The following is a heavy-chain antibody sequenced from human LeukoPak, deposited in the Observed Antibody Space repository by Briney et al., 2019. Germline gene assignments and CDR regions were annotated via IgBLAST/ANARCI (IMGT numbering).Heavy chain of an antibody. V-gene: IGHV4-4*07. Sequence: SETLSLTRTVSGGSISSYYWSWIRQPAGKGLEWIGRIYTSGSTNYNPSLKSRVTMSVDTSKNQFSLKLSSVTAADTAVYYCARGYCSGGSCYSDLDYWGQGTLVTVSS. D-gene: IGHD2-15*01. CDR3: ARGYCSGGSCYSDLDY. CDR2: IYTSGST. CDR1: GGSISSYY. J-gene: IGHJ4*02.